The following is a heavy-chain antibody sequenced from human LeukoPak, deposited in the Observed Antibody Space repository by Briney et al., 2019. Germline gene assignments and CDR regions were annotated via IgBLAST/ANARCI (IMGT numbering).Heavy chain of an antibody. CDR3: ARVGCSGGSCYSSYLFDY. V-gene: IGHV1-69*04. CDR1: GGTFSSYA. CDR2: IIPILGIA. Sequence: SVKVSCKASGGTFSSYAISWVRQAPGQGLEWMGRIIPILGIANYAQKFQGRVTITADNSTSTAYMELSSLRSEDTAVYYCARVGCSGGSCYSSYLFDYWGQGTLVTVSS. J-gene: IGHJ4*02. D-gene: IGHD2-15*01.